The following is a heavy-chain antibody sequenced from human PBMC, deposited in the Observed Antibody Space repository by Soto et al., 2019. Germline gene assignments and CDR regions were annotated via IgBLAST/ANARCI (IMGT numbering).Heavy chain of an antibody. V-gene: IGHV3-33*01. CDR1: GFTFSSYG. D-gene: IGHD3-22*01. CDR3: ARDGRRHYYDSSGYLNY. J-gene: IGHJ4*02. Sequence: GGSLRLSCAASGFTFSSYGMHWVRQAPGKGLEWVAVIWYNGSNKYYADSVKGRFTISRDNSKNTLYLQMNSLRAEDTAVYYCARDGRRHYYDSSGYLNYWGQGTLVTVSS. CDR2: IWYNGSNK.